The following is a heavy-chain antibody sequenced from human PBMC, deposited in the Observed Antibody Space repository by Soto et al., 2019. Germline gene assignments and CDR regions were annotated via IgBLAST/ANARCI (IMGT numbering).Heavy chain of an antibody. CDR2: IYFSGST. CDR3: ARGSFWSGYLRSNWFDP. J-gene: IGHJ5*02. D-gene: IGHD3-3*01. V-gene: IGHV4-31*03. Sequence: QVQLQESGPGLVKPSQTLSLTCTVSGDSISSGGYYWSWIRQHPGKGLEWIGYIYFSGSTYYNPSLQSRVTISVDTSKNQFSLKLSSVTVADTAVYYCARGSFWSGYLRSNWFDPWGQGTLVTVSS. CDR1: GDSISSGGYY.